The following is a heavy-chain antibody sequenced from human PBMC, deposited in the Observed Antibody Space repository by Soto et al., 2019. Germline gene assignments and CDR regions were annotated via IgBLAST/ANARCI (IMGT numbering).Heavy chain of an antibody. D-gene: IGHD2-15*01. J-gene: IGHJ4*02. CDR1: GFTFSSYA. CDR2: ISGSGGST. Sequence: QPGGSLRLSCAASGFTFSSYAMSWVRQAPGKGLEWVSAISGSGGSTYYADSVKGRFTISRDNSKNTLYLQMNSLRAEDTAVYYCAKSHCSGGSCYRGPIDYWGQGTLVTVSS. V-gene: IGHV3-23*01. CDR3: AKSHCSGGSCYRGPIDY.